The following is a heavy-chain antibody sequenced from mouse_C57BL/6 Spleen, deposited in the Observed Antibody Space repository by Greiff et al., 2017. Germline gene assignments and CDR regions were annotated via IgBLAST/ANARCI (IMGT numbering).Heavy chain of an antibody. V-gene: IGHV1-64*01. CDR3: ARSNYKDYFAY. J-gene: IGHJ2*01. Sequence: QVQLQQPGAELVKPGASVKLSCTASGYTFTSYGMHWVKQRPGQGLEWIGMIHPNSGSTNYNEKFKSKATLTVDKSSSTVYMQLSSLTSEDAAVYYCARSNYKDYFAYWGQGTTLTVSS. CDR2: IHPNSGST. D-gene: IGHD2-12*01. CDR1: GYTFTSYG.